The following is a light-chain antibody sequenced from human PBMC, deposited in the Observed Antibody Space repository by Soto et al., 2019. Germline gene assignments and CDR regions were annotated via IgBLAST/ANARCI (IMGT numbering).Light chain of an antibody. CDR1: QSISTF. Sequence: DIQMTQSPSSLSASVGDRVTITCRASQSISTFLNWYQQKPGKAPQLLIQTASTLVRETPSRFSGSGSGTDFLLTINNLQPEDFATYYCLQASTFPRTFGQGTKVDI. CDR3: LQASTFPRT. CDR2: TAS. J-gene: IGKJ1*01. V-gene: IGKV1-39*01.